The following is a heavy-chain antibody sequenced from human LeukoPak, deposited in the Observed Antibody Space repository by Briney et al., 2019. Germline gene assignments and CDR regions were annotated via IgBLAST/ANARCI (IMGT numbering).Heavy chain of an antibody. Sequence: PSETLSLTCAVYGGSFSGYYWSWIRQPPGKGLEWIGEINHSGSTNYNPSLKSRVTISVDTSKNQFSLKLSSVTAADTAVYYCAKDRVGRWLQSTRPFVDYWGQGTLVTVSS. J-gene: IGHJ4*02. V-gene: IGHV4-34*01. CDR1: GGSFSGYY. CDR3: AKDRVGRWLQSTRPFVDY. D-gene: IGHD5-24*01. CDR2: INHSGST.